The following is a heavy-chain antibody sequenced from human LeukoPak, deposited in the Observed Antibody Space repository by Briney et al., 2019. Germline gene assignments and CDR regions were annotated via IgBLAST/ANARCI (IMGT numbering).Heavy chain of an antibody. CDR3: AKSTSPLYYYYGMDV. J-gene: IGHJ6*02. CDR1: GFTFSSYA. CDR2: ISYDGSNK. D-gene: IGHD2-2*01. V-gene: IGHV3-30-3*01. Sequence: PGGSLRLSCAASGFTFSSYAMPWVRQAPGKGLEWVAVISYDGSNKYYADSVKGRFTISRDNSKNTLYLQMNSLRAEDTAVYYCAKSTSPLYYYYGMDVWGQGTTVTVSS.